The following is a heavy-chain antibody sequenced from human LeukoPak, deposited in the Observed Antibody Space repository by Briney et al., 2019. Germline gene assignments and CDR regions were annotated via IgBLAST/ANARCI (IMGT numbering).Heavy chain of an antibody. D-gene: IGHD3-10*01. Sequence: SETLSLTCAVYGGSFSGYYWSWIRQPPGKGLDWIGEINHSGSTNYNPSLKSRVTISVDTSKNQFSLKLSSVTAADTAVYYCARGPYGSGSFFDYWGQGTLVTVSS. J-gene: IGHJ4*02. CDR1: GGSFSGYY. CDR2: INHSGST. CDR3: ARGPYGSGSFFDY. V-gene: IGHV4-34*01.